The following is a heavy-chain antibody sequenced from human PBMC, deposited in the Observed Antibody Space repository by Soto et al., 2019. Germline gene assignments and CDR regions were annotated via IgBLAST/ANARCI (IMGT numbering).Heavy chain of an antibody. J-gene: IGHJ4*02. Sequence: QITLKESGPTLVKPTQTLTLTCTFSGFSLSTRGVGVGWIRQPPGKALEWLALIFWDGDESYSPYLKRRLSITKDTSKNQVVLTMTNMDPVDTATYYCAHRPAYDDYVGAFDFWGQGTLVTVTS. D-gene: IGHD4-17*01. CDR1: GFSLSTRGVG. V-gene: IGHV2-5*02. CDR2: IFWDGDE. CDR3: AHRPAYDDYVGAFDF.